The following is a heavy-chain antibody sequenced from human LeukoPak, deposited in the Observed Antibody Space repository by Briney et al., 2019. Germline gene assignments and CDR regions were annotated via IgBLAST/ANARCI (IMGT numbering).Heavy chain of an antibody. CDR1: GFIFGGYG. Sequence: HPGGSLRLSCAASGFIFGGYGIDWVRQAPGEGLEWVAGVSNDGNDEYYAASVKGRFTISRDNSKNTLHLQMNSLRPVDTAVYFCAKDLRRNGRGGFDSWGHGTLVTVSS. CDR3: AKDLRRNGRGGFDS. V-gene: IGHV3-30*18. D-gene: IGHD3-10*01. J-gene: IGHJ4*01. CDR2: VSNDGNDE.